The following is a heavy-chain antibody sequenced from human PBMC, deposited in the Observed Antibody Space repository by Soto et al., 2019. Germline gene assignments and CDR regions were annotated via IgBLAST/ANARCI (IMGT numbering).Heavy chain of an antibody. D-gene: IGHD5-18*01. CDR3: ARMDGIQLYYFDY. CDR2: IYSGGST. Sequence: HPGGSLRLSCAASGFTVSSNYMSWVRQAPGKGLEWVSVIYSGGSTYYADSVKGRFTISRDNSKNTLYLQMNSLRAEDTAVYYCARMDGIQLYYFDYWGQGTLVTVSS. J-gene: IGHJ4*02. V-gene: IGHV3-53*01. CDR1: GFTVSSNY.